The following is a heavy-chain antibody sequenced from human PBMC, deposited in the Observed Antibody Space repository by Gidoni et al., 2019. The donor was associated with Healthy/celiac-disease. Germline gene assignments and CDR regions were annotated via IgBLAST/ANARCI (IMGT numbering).Heavy chain of an antibody. CDR3: AKDGFWTIFEDYYYGMDV. D-gene: IGHD3-3*01. J-gene: IGHJ6*02. CDR1: GFTFDDYA. CDR2: ISWNSGSI. Sequence: EVQLVESGGGLVQPGRSLRLSCAASGFTFDDYAMHWVRQAPGKGLEWVSGISWNSGSIGYADSVKGRFTISRDNAKNSLYLQMNSLRAEDTALYYCAKDGFWTIFEDYYYGMDVWGQGTTVTVSS. V-gene: IGHV3-9*01.